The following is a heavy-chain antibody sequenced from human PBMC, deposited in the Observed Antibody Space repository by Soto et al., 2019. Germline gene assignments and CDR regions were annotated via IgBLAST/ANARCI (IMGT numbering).Heavy chain of an antibody. CDR2: ISYDGSNK. D-gene: IGHD5-12*01. J-gene: IGHJ6*03. CDR1: GFTFSSYG. CDR3: AKDHGYSGYDLIYYYYYYMDV. Sequence: GGSLRLSCAASGFTFSSYGMHWVRQAPGKGLEWVAVISYDGSNKYYADSVKGRFTISRDNSKNTLYLQMNSLRAEDSAVYYCAKDHGYSGYDLIYYYYYYMDVWGKGTTVTVSS. V-gene: IGHV3-30*18.